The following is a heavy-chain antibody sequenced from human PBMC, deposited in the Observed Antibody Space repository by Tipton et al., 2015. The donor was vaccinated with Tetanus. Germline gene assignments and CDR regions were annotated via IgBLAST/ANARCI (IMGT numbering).Heavy chain of an antibody. CDR2: IYFEGST. Sequence: TLSLTCAVSRGSRSANYWSWIRQPPGRGLEWIASIYFEGSTYYSPSLKSRVTIAVDRSQNVFSLNLTSVTAADTAVYYCARHLYGYWFDPWGQGALVTVSS. V-gene: IGHV4-39*01. D-gene: IGHD3-10*01. CDR3: ARHLYGYWFDP. CDR1: RGSRSANY. J-gene: IGHJ5*02.